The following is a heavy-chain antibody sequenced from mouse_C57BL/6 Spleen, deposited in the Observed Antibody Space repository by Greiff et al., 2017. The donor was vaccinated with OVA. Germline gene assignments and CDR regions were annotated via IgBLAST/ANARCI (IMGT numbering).Heavy chain of an antibody. Sequence: VQLQQPGAELVKPGASVKLSCKASGYTFTSYWMHWVKQRPGQGLEWIGMINPNSGSTNYNEKFKSKATLTVDKSSSTAYMQLSSLTSEDSAVYYCARSETGTSWYFYYWGQGTTLTVSS. D-gene: IGHD4-1*01. CDR1: GYTFTSYW. J-gene: IGHJ2*01. CDR2: INPNSGST. V-gene: IGHV1-64*01. CDR3: ARSETGTSWYFYY.